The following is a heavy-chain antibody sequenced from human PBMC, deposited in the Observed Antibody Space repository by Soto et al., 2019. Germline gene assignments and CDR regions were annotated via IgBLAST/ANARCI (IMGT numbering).Heavy chain of an antibody. CDR1: GFTFSSYG. CDR3: TTRHTAGWYYFDY. Sequence: QVQLVESGGGVVQPGRSLRLSCAASGFTFSSYGMHWVRQAPGKGLEWVAVIPYDGNTEFYADSVKGRFTISRDNSKNTLYLQMSSLRTEDTAVYYCTTRHTAGWYYFDYWGQGTLVTVSS. D-gene: IGHD6-19*01. V-gene: IGHV3-30*03. CDR2: IPYDGNTE. J-gene: IGHJ4*02.